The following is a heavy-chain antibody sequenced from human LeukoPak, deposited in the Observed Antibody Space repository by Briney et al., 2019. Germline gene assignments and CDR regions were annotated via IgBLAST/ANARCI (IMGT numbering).Heavy chain of an antibody. V-gene: IGHV1-18*01. Sequence: ASVKVSCKASGYTFTSYDINWVRQAPGQGLEWMGWIGAYNGNTNYAQKLQGRVTMTTDTSTSTAYMELRSLRSDDTAVYYCARDQGWIQLWSLDYWGQGTLVTVSS. CDR1: GYTFTSYD. D-gene: IGHD5-18*01. J-gene: IGHJ4*02. CDR3: ARDQGWIQLWSLDY. CDR2: IGAYNGNT.